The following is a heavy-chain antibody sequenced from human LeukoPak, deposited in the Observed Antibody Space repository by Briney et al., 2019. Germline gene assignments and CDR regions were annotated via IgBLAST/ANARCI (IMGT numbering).Heavy chain of an antibody. V-gene: IGHV3-74*01. CDR1: GFTFSDYW. Sequence: TGGSLRLSCAASGFTFSDYWMHWVRQGPGKGLVWVSRLNSDGSSTSHADSVKGRFTISRDFSRNAVYLQMSSLRVEDTAEYYCAKAVDGRGYYFERGADFWGQGTMVTVSS. CDR3: AKAVDGRGYYFERGADF. CDR2: LNSDGSST. D-gene: IGHD3-22*01. J-gene: IGHJ4*02.